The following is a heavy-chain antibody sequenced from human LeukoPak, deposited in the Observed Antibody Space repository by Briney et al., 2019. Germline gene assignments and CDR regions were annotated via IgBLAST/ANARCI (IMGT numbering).Heavy chain of an antibody. D-gene: IGHD6-19*01. J-gene: IGHJ3*02. CDR1: GGSISSYY. CDR3: ARAVAGEAFDI. Sequence: SETLSLTCTVSGGSISSYYWSWIRQPPGKGLEWIGYIYYSGSTYYNPSLKSRVTISVDRSKNQFSLKLSSVTAADTAVYYCARAVAGEAFDIWGQETMVTVSS. CDR2: IYYSGST. V-gene: IGHV4-59*12.